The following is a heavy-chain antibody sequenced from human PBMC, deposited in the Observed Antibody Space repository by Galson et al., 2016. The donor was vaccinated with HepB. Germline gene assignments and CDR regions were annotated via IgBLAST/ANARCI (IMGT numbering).Heavy chain of an antibody. V-gene: IGHV3-48*02. CDR2: ISSSSTI. Sequence: SLRLSCAASGFTFSSYSMNWVRQAPGKGLEWVSYISSSSTIYYADSVKGRFTISRDNAKNSLYLQMNSLRDEEKAVYYCASDRWHEGSSWQFDYWGQGTLVTVSS. CDR3: ASDRWHEGSSWQFDY. CDR1: GFTFSSYS. D-gene: IGHD6-13*01. J-gene: IGHJ4*02.